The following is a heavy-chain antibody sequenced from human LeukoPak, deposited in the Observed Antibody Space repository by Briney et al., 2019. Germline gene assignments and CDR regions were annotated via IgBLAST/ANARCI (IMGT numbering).Heavy chain of an antibody. CDR2: INPNSGGT. CDR1: GYTFTGYY. Sequence: ASVKVSCKASGYTFTGYYMHWVRQAPGQGLEWMGRINPNSGGTNYAQKFQGRVTMTRDTSISTAYMELSRLRSDDTAVYYWGRVGSSWYGGLFDPWGQGTLVTVSS. J-gene: IGHJ5*02. V-gene: IGHV1-2*06. D-gene: IGHD6-13*01. CDR3: GRVGSSWYGGLFDP.